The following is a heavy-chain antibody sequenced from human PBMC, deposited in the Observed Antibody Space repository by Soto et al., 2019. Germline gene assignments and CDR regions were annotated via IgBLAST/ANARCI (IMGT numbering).Heavy chain of an antibody. Sequence: QVQLQQWGAGLLKPSETLSLTCAVSGESLGGFHWSWIRQPPGKGLEWIGEISRSGSTNYDPSLKSRVTMKMDTSRNQVSLKLSSVTGADTAVYYCARGRTAALIETRLFRVLFDLWGHGNLVIASS. J-gene: IGHJ4*01. CDR3: ARGRTAALIETRLFRVLFDL. V-gene: IGHV4-34*01. CDR1: GESLGGFH. D-gene: IGHD2-15*01. CDR2: ISRSGST.